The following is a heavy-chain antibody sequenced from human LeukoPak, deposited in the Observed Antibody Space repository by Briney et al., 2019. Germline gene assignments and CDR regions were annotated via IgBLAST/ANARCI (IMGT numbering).Heavy chain of an antibody. CDR3: VKRSGYNYDY. CDR2: ISSNGVAR. J-gene: IGHJ4*02. Sequence: GGSLRLSCSASGFTFSSYAMHWVRQAPGKGLEYVLAISSNGVARYYADSVRGRFTISRDNSKNTLYLQMSSLRVEDTAVYYCVKRSGYNYDYWGQGTLVTVSS. V-gene: IGHV3-64D*06. CDR1: GFTFSSYA. D-gene: IGHD5-18*01.